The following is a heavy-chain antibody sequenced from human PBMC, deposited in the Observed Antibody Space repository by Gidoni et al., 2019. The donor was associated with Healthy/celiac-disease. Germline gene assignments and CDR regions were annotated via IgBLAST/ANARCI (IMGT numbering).Heavy chain of an antibody. D-gene: IGHD1-26*01. CDR2: ISSSSSYI. J-gene: IGHJ4*02. Sequence: EVQLVESGGGLVKPGGSLTLSCAASGFTFSSYSMNWVRQAPGKGLELVSSISSSSSYIYYADSVKGRFTISRDNAKNSLYLQMNSLRAEDTAVYYCAREVYGIVGATTEFDYWGQGTLVTVSS. V-gene: IGHV3-21*01. CDR1: GFTFSSYS. CDR3: AREVYGIVGATTEFDY.